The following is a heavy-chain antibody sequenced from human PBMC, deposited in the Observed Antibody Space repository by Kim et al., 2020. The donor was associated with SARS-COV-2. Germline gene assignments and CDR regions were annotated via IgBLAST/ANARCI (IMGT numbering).Heavy chain of an antibody. V-gene: IGHV3-23*01. J-gene: IGHJ6*02. D-gene: IGHD2-8*02. CDR2: ISGSGGST. CDR3: AKVRARLLGYYYYGMDV. CDR1: GFTFSSYA. Sequence: GGSLRLSCAASGFTFSSYAMSWVRQAPGKGLEWVSAISGSGGSTYYADSVKGRFTISRDNCKNTLYLQMNSLRAEDTAVYYCAKVRARLLGYYYYGMDVWGQGTTVSVSS.